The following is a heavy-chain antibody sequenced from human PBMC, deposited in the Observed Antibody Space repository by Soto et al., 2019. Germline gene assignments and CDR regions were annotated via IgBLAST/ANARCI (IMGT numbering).Heavy chain of an antibody. J-gene: IGHJ4*02. Sequence: QVQLQQWGAGRLKPSETLSLTCAVYGGSFSGYYWSWIRQPPGKGLEWIGEINHSGSTNYNPSLKSRVTISVDTSKNQFSLKLSSVTAADTAVYYCARGGVVVAATREMRYWGQGTLVTVSS. CDR2: INHSGST. CDR3: ARGGVVVAATREMRY. V-gene: IGHV4-34*01. CDR1: GGSFSGYY. D-gene: IGHD2-15*01.